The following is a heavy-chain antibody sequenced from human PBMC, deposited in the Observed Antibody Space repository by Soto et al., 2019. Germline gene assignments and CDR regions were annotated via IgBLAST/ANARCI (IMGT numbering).Heavy chain of an antibody. CDR2: VYNSGST. CDR3: ARYPRGAVAGYTLDN. J-gene: IGHJ4*02. V-gene: IGHV4-59*01. D-gene: IGHD6-13*01. Sequence: PSETLSLTCTVSGGSISSNYWTWIRQPPGKGLEWIGYVYNSGSTNYNPSLKSRVTISEDTSKSQFSLKVNSMTAADTAVYYCARYPRGAVAGYTLDNWGQGILVTVSS. CDR1: GGSISSNY.